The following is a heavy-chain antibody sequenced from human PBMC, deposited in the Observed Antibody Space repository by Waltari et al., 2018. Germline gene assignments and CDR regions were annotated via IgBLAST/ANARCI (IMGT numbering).Heavy chain of an antibody. Sequence: QVQLVESGGGVVQPGRSLRLSCAASGFTFSSYAMHWVRQAPGKGLEWIGEINHSGSTNYNPSLKSRVTISVDTSKNQFSLKLSSVTAADTAVYYCARPRGVTTVTTHFDYWGQGTLVTVSS. CDR1: GFTFSSYA. V-gene: IGHV4-34*01. J-gene: IGHJ4*02. D-gene: IGHD4-17*01. CDR2: INHSGST. CDR3: ARPRGVTTVTTHFDY.